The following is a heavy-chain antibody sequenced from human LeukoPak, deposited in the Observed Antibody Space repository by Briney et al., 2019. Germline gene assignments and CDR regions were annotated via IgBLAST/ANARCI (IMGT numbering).Heavy chain of an antibody. V-gene: IGHV3-23*01. CDR2: ISGSGGST. CDR3: AREDDFSSGMDV. CDR1: GFTFSDYA. D-gene: IGHD1-1*01. Sequence: GGSLRLSCAASGFTFSDYAMSWVRQAPGKGLEWVSTISGSGGSTYSADSVKGRFTISRDNSRNTLYLQMNSLRAEDTAIYYCAREDDFSSGMDVWGQGTTVTVSS. J-gene: IGHJ6*02.